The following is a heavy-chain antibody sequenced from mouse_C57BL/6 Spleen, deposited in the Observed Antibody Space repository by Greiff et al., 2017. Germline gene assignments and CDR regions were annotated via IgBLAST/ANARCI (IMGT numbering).Heavy chain of an antibody. V-gene: IGHV1-59*01. CDR3: AKITTVVRWYFDV. Sequence: VQLQQPGAELVRPGTSVKLSCKASGYTFTSYWMHWVKQRPGQGLEWIGVIDPSDSYTNYNQKFKGKATLTVDTSSSTADMQLSSLTSEDSAVYDCAKITTVVRWYFDVWGTGTTVTVSS. CDR1: GYTFTSYW. D-gene: IGHD1-1*01. J-gene: IGHJ1*03. CDR2: IDPSDSYT.